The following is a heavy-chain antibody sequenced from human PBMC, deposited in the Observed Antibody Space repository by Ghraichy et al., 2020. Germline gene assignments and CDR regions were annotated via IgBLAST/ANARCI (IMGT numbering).Heavy chain of an antibody. CDR2: ISSSGSTI. V-gene: IGHV3-48*03. CDR1: GFTFSSYE. Sequence: GGSLRLSCAASGFTFSSYEMNWVRQAPGKGLEWVSYISSSGSTIYYADSVKGRFTISRDNAKNSLYLQMNSLRAEDTAVYYCARAFWRDAFDIWGQGTMVTVSS. J-gene: IGHJ3*02. CDR3: ARAFWRDAFDI.